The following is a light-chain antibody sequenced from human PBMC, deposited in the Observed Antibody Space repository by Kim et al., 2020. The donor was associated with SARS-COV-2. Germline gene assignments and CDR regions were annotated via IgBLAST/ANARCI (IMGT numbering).Light chain of an antibody. CDR2: QNT. V-gene: IGLV3-1*01. CDR3: QAWDTSTYV. J-gene: IGLJ1*01. CDR1: KLGDKS. Sequence: VSPGQTDSITCSGDKLGDKSASWYQQRPGQSPVLVIYQNTERPSGIHYRFSGSNSGNTATLTISGTQHNDEADYYCQAWDTSTYVFGTGTKVTVL.